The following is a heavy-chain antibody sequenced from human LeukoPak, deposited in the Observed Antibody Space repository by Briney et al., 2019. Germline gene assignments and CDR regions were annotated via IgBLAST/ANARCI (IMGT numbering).Heavy chain of an antibody. D-gene: IGHD6-13*01. CDR1: GGSVSSSSYY. V-gene: IGHV4-39*01. CDR3: ARLGGSSWYSNWFDP. CDR2: IYYSGST. Sequence: SETLSLTCTVSGGSVSSSSYYWGWIRQPPGKGLEWIGSIYYSGSTYYNPSLKSRVTISVDTSKNQFSLKLSSVTAADTAVYYCARLGGSSWYSNWFDPWGQGTLVTVSS. J-gene: IGHJ5*02.